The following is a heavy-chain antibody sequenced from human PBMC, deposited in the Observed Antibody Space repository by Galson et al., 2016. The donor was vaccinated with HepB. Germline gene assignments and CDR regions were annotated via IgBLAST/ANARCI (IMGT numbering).Heavy chain of an antibody. V-gene: IGHV1-3*01. J-gene: IGHJ4*02. CDR1: GYTFINNA. CDR2: INVENGNT. CDR3: ARSSIWFGGVDY. Sequence: SVKVSCKASGYTFINNAIHWVRQAPGQRLEWMGWINVENGNTKYSQKFQGRVTMTRDTTASSADMELSSLKSEDTAIYYCARSSIWFGGVDYWGQGTLVTVSS. D-gene: IGHD3-16*01.